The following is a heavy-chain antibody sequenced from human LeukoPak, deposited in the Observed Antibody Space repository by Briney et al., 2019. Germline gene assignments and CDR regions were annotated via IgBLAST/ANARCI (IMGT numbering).Heavy chain of an antibody. Sequence: PGGSLRLSCAASGFTFSSYAMSWVRQAPGKGLEWVSAISGSGGSTYYADSVKGRFTISRDNSKNTLYPQMNSLRAEDTAVYYCARDFRGAYYYYMDVWGKGTTVTISS. CDR3: ARDFRGAYYYYMDV. J-gene: IGHJ6*03. V-gene: IGHV3-23*01. CDR2: ISGSGGST. CDR1: GFTFSSYA.